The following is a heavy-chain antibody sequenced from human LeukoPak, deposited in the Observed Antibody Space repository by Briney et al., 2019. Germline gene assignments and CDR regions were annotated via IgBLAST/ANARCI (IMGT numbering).Heavy chain of an antibody. J-gene: IGHJ5*02. Sequence: PGGSLRLSCAASGFTFSSYAMSWVRQAPGKGLEWVSAISGSGGSTYYADSVKGRFTISRDNSKNTLYLQMNSLTTEDTAMYYCTKNAGRREGWFHPWAREPWSPSPQ. CDR2: ISGSGGST. CDR3: TKNAGRREGWFHP. D-gene: IGHD1-26*01. CDR1: GFTFSSYA. V-gene: IGHV3-23*01.